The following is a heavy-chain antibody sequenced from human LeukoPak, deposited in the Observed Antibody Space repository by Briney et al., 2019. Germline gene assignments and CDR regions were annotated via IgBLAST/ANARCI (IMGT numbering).Heavy chain of an antibody. CDR2: MTGGGLDT. CDR3: AREGYSGYDFPDY. D-gene: IGHD5-12*01. Sequence: GGSLRLSCAATGFTFVDHVMSWLRQAPGKGLEWVSAMTGGGLDTYYADSVKGRFTISRDNSKNTLYLQMNSLRAEDTAVYYCAREGYSGYDFPDYWGQGTLVTVSS. V-gene: IGHV3-23*01. J-gene: IGHJ4*02. CDR1: GFTFVDHV.